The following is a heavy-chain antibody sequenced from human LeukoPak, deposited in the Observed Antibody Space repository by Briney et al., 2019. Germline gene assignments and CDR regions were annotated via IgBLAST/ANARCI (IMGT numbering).Heavy chain of an antibody. D-gene: IGHD3-22*01. CDR2: IIPIFGTA. Sequence: ASVKVSCKASGGTFSSYAISWVRQAPGQGLEWMRGIIPIFGTANYAQKFQGRVTITADESTSTAYMELSSLRSEDTAVYYCARVRDYYDSSGYLFDYWGQGTLVTVSS. CDR1: GGTFSSYA. V-gene: IGHV1-69*01. CDR3: ARVRDYYDSSGYLFDY. J-gene: IGHJ4*02.